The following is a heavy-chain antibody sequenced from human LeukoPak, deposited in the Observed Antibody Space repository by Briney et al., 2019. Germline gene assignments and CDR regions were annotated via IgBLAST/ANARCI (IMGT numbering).Heavy chain of an antibody. CDR3: ACTSGYDFSSYYYYYMDV. CDR1: GFTFSSYS. J-gene: IGHJ6*03. D-gene: IGHD5-12*01. CDR2: ISSGSSYI. V-gene: IGHV3-21*01. Sequence: GGSLRLSCAASGFTFSSYSMNWVRQAPGKGLEWVSSISSGSSYIYYADSVKGRFTISRDNAKNSLYLQMNSLSAEDAAVYYCACTSGYDFSSYYYYYMDVWGKGTTVTVSS.